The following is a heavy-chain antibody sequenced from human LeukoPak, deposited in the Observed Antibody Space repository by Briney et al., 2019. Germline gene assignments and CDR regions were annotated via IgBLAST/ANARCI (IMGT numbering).Heavy chain of an antibody. CDR1: GFTLSSFW. Sequence: GGSLRLSCATSGFTLSSFWMHWVRQPPGKGLVWVSRINSDATNTNYADSVKGRFTISRDNTKNTVYLQMNSLGAEDTAVYYCARGGWGSSVHVDTWGQGALVTVSS. V-gene: IGHV3-74*01. CDR2: INSDATNT. D-gene: IGHD3-10*01. CDR3: ARGGWGSSVHVDT. J-gene: IGHJ5*02.